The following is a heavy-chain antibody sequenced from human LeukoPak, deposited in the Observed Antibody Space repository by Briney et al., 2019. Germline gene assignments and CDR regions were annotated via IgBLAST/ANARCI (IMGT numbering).Heavy chain of an antibody. J-gene: IGHJ4*02. CDR3: AKEVQQYVNSGYQRGGFDH. Sequence: GGSLRLSCAASGFTFRNYGIHWVRQAPGKGLEWVAFIRDDGKITHYADSVKGRFTISRDNSKNALYLQMISLRTDDTAVYFCAKEVQQYVNSGYQRGGFDHWGQGTLVTVSS. D-gene: IGHD3-22*01. V-gene: IGHV3-30*02. CDR2: IRDDGKIT. CDR1: GFTFRNYG.